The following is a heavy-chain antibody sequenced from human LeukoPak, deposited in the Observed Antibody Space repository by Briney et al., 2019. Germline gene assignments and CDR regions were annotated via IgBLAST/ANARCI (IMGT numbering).Heavy chain of an antibody. CDR1: GFTFSSYA. J-gene: IGHJ4*02. CDR3: ASSRGKNYYGSGSQN. Sequence: GGSLRLSCASSGFTFSSYAMSWVRQAPGKGLEWVSAISGSGGSTYYADSVKGRFTISRDNSKNTLHLQMNSLRAEDTAVYYCASSRGKNYYGSGSQNWGQGTLVTVSS. D-gene: IGHD3-10*01. CDR2: ISGSGGST. V-gene: IGHV3-23*01.